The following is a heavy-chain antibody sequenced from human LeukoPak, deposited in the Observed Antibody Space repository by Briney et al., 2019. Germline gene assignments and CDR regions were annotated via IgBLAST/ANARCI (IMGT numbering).Heavy chain of an antibody. J-gene: IGHJ5*02. V-gene: IGHV4-59*01. CDR2: IYYSGST. Sequence: SETLSLTCTVSGGSISSYYWSWIRQPPGKGLEWIGYIYYSGSTNYNPSLKSRVTISVDTSKNQFSLKLSSVTAADTAVYYCARARVGATGWFDPWGQGTLVTVSS. D-gene: IGHD1-26*01. CDR3: ARARVGATGWFDP. CDR1: GGSISSYY.